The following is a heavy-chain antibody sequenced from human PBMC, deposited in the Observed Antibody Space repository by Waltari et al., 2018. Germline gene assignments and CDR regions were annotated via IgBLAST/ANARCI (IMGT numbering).Heavy chain of an antibody. CDR2: IDPEEGET. CDR3: ATVHGKRGVAYYLDY. CDR1: GYTLTELS. Sequence: QVQLVQFGAEVTKPGASVTVSCKVFGYTLTELSMHWVRQASGKGLEWMGGIDPEEGETTYAKKIQGRVSMTEDTSTDTAYRKLSSLRSEDTAVYYCATVHGKRGVAYYLDYGGQGTLSTVS. V-gene: IGHV1-24*01. D-gene: IGHD2-15*01. J-gene: IGHJ4*02.